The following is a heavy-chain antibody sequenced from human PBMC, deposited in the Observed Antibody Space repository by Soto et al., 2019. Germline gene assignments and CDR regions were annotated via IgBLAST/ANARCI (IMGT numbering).Heavy chain of an antibody. CDR2: IKKDGSET. V-gene: IGHV3-7*01. D-gene: IGHD1-26*01. Sequence: EGRLVESGGRLVRPGGSLRLSCAVSGFTFNDYWMSWVRQAPGKGLEWVANIKKDGSETSYGDSVKGRFTISRDNARNLLYLQMTSLRVEDTAVYYCARDNGIDYGMDVWGQGTTVTVSS. J-gene: IGHJ6*02. CDR1: GFTFNDYW. CDR3: ARDNGIDYGMDV.